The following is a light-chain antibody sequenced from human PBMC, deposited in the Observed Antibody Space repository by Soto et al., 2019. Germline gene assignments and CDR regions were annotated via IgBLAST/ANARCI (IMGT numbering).Light chain of an antibody. V-gene: IGKV3-20*01. CDR3: QQYDNSPWT. Sequence: EIVLTQSPGTLSLSPGEGATLSCRASQSVSSSYLAWYQQKPGQAPRLLIYGASSRATGSPDRFSGGGSGTDFTLTISRLEPEDFAVYYCQQYDNSPWTFGQGTKVEIK. J-gene: IGKJ1*01. CDR1: QSVSSSY. CDR2: GAS.